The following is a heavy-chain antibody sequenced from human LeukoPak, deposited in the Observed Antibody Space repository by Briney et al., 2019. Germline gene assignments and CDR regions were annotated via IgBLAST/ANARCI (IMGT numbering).Heavy chain of an antibody. V-gene: IGHV1-2*06. D-gene: IGHD2-8*01. CDR3: ARSARHCNNGVCFTDYYIDL. Sequence: AAVKVSCKTAGYTFTDSYIHWVRQAPGQGLEWMGRINPNSGDPNYQQKFQGRVTMTRDTSISTAYMEISSLTSDDTAVYYCARSARHCNNGVCFTDYYIDLWGKGTTVIASS. CDR2: INPNSGDP. J-gene: IGHJ6*03. CDR1: GYTFTDSY.